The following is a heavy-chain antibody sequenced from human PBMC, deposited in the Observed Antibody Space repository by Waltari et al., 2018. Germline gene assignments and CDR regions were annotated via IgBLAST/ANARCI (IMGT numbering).Heavy chain of an antibody. CDR2: TSARKDTT. CDR3: AARYNWNYS. V-gene: IGHV3-23*01. CDR1: GFTFSSDA. D-gene: IGHD1-7*01. Sequence: EAQLLESGGGLRQPGGALRLSWSGSGFTFSSDARSWVCQAPGKGLEWVATTSARKDTTDYADSVKGRFTISRDNSKNTLYLHMNSLRAEDTAVYYCAARYNWNYSWGQRTLVTVSS. J-gene: IGHJ4*02.